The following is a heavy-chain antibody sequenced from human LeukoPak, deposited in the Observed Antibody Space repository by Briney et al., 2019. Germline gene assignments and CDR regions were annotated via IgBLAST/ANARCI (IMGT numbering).Heavy chain of an antibody. D-gene: IGHD3-22*01. J-gene: IGHJ4*02. CDR3: ARDSGYDRF. CDR1: GYTFTGYY. V-gene: IGHV1-2*02. CDR2: INPNSGGT. Sequence: ASVKVSCKASGYTFTGYYMHCVRQAPGQGLEWMGWINPNSGGTNYAQKFQGRVTMTRDTSISAAYMELSRLRSDDTAVYYCARDSGYDRFWGQGTLVTVSS.